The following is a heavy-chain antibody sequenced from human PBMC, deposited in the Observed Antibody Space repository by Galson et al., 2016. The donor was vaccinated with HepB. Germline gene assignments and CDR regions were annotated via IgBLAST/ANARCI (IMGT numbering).Heavy chain of an antibody. V-gene: IGHV3-9*01. J-gene: IGHJ3*01. D-gene: IGHD1-26*01. CDR1: GFIFDDFG. CDR3: VKEVQVGVTLLNDAFDV. CDR2: ISWNSATV. Sequence: SLRLSCAASGFIFDDFGMHWVRQGPGKGLEWVSGISWNSATVGYADSVRGRFIISRDDAKSSLHLHLNSLRVDDTALYFCVKEVQVGVTLLNDAFDVWGPGTMVTVSS.